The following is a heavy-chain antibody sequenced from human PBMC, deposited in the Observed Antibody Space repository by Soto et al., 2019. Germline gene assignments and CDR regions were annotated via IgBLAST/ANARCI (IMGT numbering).Heavy chain of an antibody. Sequence: SETLSLTCIVSGGSISSSSYYWGWIRQPPGKGLEWIASIYYSGSTYYNPSLESRVTISVDTSKNQFSLKLSSVTAADTAVYYCAILRGYLDYWGQGTLVTVYS. CDR1: GGSISSSSYY. V-gene: IGHV4-39*01. CDR2: IYYSGST. J-gene: IGHJ4*02. CDR3: AILRGYLDY. D-gene: IGHD2-15*01.